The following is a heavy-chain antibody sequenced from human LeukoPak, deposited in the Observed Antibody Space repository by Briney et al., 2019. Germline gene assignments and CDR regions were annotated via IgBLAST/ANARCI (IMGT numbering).Heavy chain of an antibody. CDR3: AGEGDPYYDFWSGYYLPGWFDP. CDR2: INPNSGGT. CDR1: GYTFTGYY. D-gene: IGHD3-3*01. J-gene: IGHJ5*02. V-gene: IGHV1-2*06. Sequence: ASVKVSCKASGYTFTGYYMHWVRQAPGQGLEWMGRINPNSGGTNYARKFQGRVTMTRDTSISTAYMELSRLRSDDTAVYYCAGEGDPYYDFWSGYYLPGWFDPWGQGTLVTVSS.